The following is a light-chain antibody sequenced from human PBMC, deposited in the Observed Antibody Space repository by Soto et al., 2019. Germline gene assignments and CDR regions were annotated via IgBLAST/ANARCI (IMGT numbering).Light chain of an antibody. CDR3: CSYAGSSTWV. J-gene: IGLJ3*02. Sequence: QSALTQPASVSGSPGQSITISCTGTSSDVGSYNLVAWYQQYPGKAPKLMIYEGSKRPSGVSNRFSGSKSGNTASLTISGPQADDEADYYCCSYAGSSTWVFGGGTQLTVL. CDR1: SSDVGSYNL. CDR2: EGS. V-gene: IGLV2-23*01.